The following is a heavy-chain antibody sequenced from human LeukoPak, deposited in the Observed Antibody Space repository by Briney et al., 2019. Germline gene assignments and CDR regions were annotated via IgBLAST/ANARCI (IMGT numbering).Heavy chain of an antibody. J-gene: IGHJ5*02. V-gene: IGHV3-23*01. D-gene: IGHD3-16*01. Sequence: GGSLRLSCAASGFRFSDFPMTWVRQAPGKGPEWVSAIGGRGTSTYYADSLGGRFTISRDNSKDMLYLQMNSLKVEDTATYYCGKEGGAWGQGTKVTVSS. CDR1: GFRFSDFP. CDR2: IGGRGTST. CDR3: GKEGGA.